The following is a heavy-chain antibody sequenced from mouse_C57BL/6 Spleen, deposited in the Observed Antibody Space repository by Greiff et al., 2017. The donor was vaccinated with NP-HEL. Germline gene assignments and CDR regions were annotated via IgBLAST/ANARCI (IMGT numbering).Heavy chain of an antibody. D-gene: IGHD1-1*02. Sequence: QVQLQQPGAELVRPGTSVKLSCKASGYTFTSYWMHWVKQRPGQGLEWIGVIDPSDSYTNYNQKFKGKATLTVDTSSSTAYMQLSSLTSEDTAVYYCARSYGYAMDYWGQGTSVTVSS. V-gene: IGHV1-59*01. J-gene: IGHJ4*01. CDR1: GYTFTSYW. CDR2: IDPSDSYT. CDR3: ARSYGYAMDY.